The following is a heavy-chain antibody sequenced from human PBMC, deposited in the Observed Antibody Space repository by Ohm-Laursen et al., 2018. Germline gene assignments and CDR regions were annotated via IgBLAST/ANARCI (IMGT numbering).Heavy chain of an antibody. CDR2: LTADSTKI. CDR1: GFTFSNYP. V-gene: IGHV3-23*01. CDR3: AKDLGISVPDY. Sequence: SLRLSCTASGFTFSNYPMSWARQAPGKGPEWVASLTADSTKIYYADSVKGRFSISRDNSRNRLYPQMNSLRGEDTAVYFCAKDLGISVPDYWGHGTLVTVSS. D-gene: IGHD1-26*01. J-gene: IGHJ4*01.